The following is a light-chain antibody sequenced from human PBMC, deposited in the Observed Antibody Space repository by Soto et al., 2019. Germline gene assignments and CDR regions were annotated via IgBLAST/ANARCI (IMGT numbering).Light chain of an antibody. CDR1: ESVSSN. V-gene: IGKV3-15*01. CDR2: GAS. J-gene: IGKJ5*01. Sequence: EVVMTQSPATLSVSPGERATLSCRASESVSSNLAWYQQRPGQAPRLVIYGASTRATGIPARFSGGGSGTEVTLTISSLQSEDFSVYYCQQYNSGPPITFGQGTRLEIK. CDR3: QQYNSGPPIT.